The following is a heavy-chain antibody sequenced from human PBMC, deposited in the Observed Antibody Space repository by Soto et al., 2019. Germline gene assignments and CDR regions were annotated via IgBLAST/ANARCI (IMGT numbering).Heavy chain of an antibody. CDR2: ISNSGGST. D-gene: IGHD3-10*01. Sequence: PGGSLRLSCAASGFIFKSYTMTWVRQAPGEGLELVSSISNSGGSTYYADSVKGRFTISRDNSKNTLFLQMNSLRGEDSAIYYCAPAPRGYNYGSQIDYWGQGTPVTVSS. CDR3: APAPRGYNYGSQIDY. V-gene: IGHV3-23*01. J-gene: IGHJ4*02. CDR1: GFIFKSYT.